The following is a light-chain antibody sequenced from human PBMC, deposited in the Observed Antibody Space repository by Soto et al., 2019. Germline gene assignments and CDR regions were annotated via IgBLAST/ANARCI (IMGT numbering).Light chain of an antibody. V-gene: IGKV1-12*01. CDR2: GAS. CDR1: QDIGNF. J-gene: IGKJ3*01. CDR3: LQTRSFPRT. Sequence: DIQMTQSPSSVSASVGDRFTISCRASQDIGNFLAWYQQTPGKAPRLLIHGASSLSREIPSSFGGGETGLLSSPTTGALQPKDFAPYFCLQTRSFPRTFGYGTKGD.